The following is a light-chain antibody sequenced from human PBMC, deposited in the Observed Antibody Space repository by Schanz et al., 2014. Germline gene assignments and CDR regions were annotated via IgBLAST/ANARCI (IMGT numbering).Light chain of an antibody. CDR2: AAS. CDR3: QQYGSLPWT. Sequence: EIVLTQSPGTLSLSPGERATLSCRASQSVSSSYLAWYQQKPGLAPRLLIYAASSRATGIPDRFSGSGSGTDFTLTISRLEPEDFAVYYCQQYGSLPWTFGQGTKVEIK. J-gene: IGKJ1*01. CDR1: QSVSSSY. V-gene: IGKV3-20*01.